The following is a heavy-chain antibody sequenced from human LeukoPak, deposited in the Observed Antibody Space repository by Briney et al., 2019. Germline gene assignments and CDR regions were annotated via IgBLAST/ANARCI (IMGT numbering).Heavy chain of an antibody. CDR3: ATDTGGYSTYNWFDP. Sequence: ASVKVSCKASGYTFTGYYMHWVRQAPGKGLEWMGGFDPEDGETIYAQKFQGRVTMTEDTSTDTAYMELSSLRSEDTAVYYCATDTGGYSTYNWFDPWGQGTLVTVSS. V-gene: IGHV1-24*01. D-gene: IGHD3-22*01. CDR2: FDPEDGET. CDR1: GYTFTGYY. J-gene: IGHJ5*02.